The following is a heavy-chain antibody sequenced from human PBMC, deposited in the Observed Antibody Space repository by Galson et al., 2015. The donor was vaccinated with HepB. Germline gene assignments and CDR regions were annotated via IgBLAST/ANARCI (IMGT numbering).Heavy chain of an antibody. Sequence: SLRLSCAASGFTFSGSAIHWVRQASGKGLEWIGRIRSKANSYATGYAASVKGRFTISRDDSKNTAYLQMNSLKTEDTAVYYCTRRGDCGWYGKEDYWGQGTLVTVPS. J-gene: IGHJ4*02. CDR1: GFTFSGSA. CDR2: IRSKANSYAT. D-gene: IGHD6-19*01. CDR3: TRRGDCGWYGKEDY. V-gene: IGHV3-73*01.